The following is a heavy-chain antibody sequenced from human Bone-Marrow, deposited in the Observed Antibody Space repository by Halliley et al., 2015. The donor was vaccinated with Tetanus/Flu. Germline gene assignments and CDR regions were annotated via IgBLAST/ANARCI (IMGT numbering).Heavy chain of an antibody. CDR1: GGSMNTDGYS. D-gene: IGHD2-2*01. Sequence: LRLSCTVSGGSMNTDGYSWGWIRQPPGQGLEWIGFGLDTANTYNNPSLKSRVTISGDRSKKDFSLKLASVTAADTAVYYCATGGPYQVLSLDTWGQGILVTVSS. V-gene: IGHV4-30-2*01. CDR2: GLDTANT. J-gene: IGHJ5*02. CDR3: ATGGPYQVLSLDT.